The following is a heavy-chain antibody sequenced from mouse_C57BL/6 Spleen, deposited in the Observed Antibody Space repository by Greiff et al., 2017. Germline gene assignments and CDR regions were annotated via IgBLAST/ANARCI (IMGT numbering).Heavy chain of an antibody. D-gene: IGHD1-1*01. J-gene: IGHJ3*01. CDR2: IDPSDSYT. CDR1: GYTFTSSW. Sequence: QVQLQQPGAELVMPGASVKLSCKASGYTFTSSWMHWVKQRPGQGLEWIGEIDPSDSYTNYNQKFKGKSTLTVDKSSSTAYMQLSSLTSEDSAVYYCARAPPHYGSSYVVFAYGGQETLVTVSA. CDR3: ARAPPHYGSSYVVFAY. V-gene: IGHV1-69*01.